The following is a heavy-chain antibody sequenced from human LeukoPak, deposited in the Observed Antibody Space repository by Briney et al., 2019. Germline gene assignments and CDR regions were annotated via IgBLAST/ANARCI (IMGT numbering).Heavy chain of an antibody. J-gene: IGHJ4*02. CDR1: GFTFSSYW. V-gene: IGHV3-7*04. CDR3: GREVPGGTTSLDC. CDR2: IKEDGSDT. Sequence: QPGGSLRLSCAASGFTFSSYWMSWIRQAPEKGLEWVADIKEDGSDTNYVDSVRGRFTISRDNAKNALYLQMNSLRAEDTAVYYCGREVPGGTTSLDCWGQGTVVTVSP. D-gene: IGHD1-7*01.